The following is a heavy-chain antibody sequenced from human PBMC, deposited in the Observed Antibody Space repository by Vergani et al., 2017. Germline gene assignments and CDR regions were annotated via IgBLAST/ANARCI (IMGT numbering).Heavy chain of an antibody. CDR3: AKGQHEGDVWSGYYTNYYYMDV. CDR2: ISYDGSNK. Sequence: QVQLVESGGGVVQPGRSLRLSCAASGFTFSSYGMHWVRQAPGKGLEWVAVISYDGSNKYYADSVKGRFTISRDNSKNTLYLQMNSLRAEDTAVYDCAKGQHEGDVWSGYYTNYYYMDVWGKGTTVTVSS. J-gene: IGHJ6*03. V-gene: IGHV3-30*18. D-gene: IGHD3-3*01. CDR1: GFTFSSYG.